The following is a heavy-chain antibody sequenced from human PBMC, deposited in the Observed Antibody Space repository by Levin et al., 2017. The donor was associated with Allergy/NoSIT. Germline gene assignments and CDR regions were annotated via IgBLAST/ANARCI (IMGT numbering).Heavy chain of an antibody. J-gene: IGHJ4*02. CDR3: ASRPSFASSDYFDY. V-gene: IGHV1-69*02. CDR2: IIPILGIA. Sequence: SVKVSCKASGGTFSSYPISWVRQAPGQGLEWMGRIIPILGIANYAQKFQGRVTITADKSTSTAYMELSSLRSEDTAVYYCASRPSFASSDYFDYWGQGTLVTVSS. D-gene: IGHD6-19*01. CDR1: GGTFSSYP.